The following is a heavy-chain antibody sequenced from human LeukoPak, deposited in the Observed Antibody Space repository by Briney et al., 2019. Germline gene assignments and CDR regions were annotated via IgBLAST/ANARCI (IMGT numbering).Heavy chain of an antibody. D-gene: IGHD3-22*01. Sequence: GRSLRLSCAASGFTFDDYAMHWVRQAPGKGLEWVSGISWNSGSIGYADSVKGRFTISRDNAKNSLYLQMNSLRAEDTALYYCAKGLYYDSSGYLGTFDNWGQGTLVTVSS. CDR3: AKGLYYDSSGYLGTFDN. CDR2: ISWNSGSI. CDR1: GFTFDDYA. J-gene: IGHJ4*02. V-gene: IGHV3-9*01.